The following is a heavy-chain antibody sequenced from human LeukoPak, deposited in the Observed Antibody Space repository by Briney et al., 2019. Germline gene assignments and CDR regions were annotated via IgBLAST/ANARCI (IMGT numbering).Heavy chain of an antibody. V-gene: IGHV3-23*01. Sequence: GGSLRLSCAASGFTFSSYAMSWVRQAPGKGLEWVSAISGSGGSTYYADSVKGRFTISRDNSKNTLYLQMNSLRAEDTAVYYCAKDPRVGSSTSRPFDYWGHGTLVTVSS. D-gene: IGHD2-2*01. CDR1: GFTFSSYA. CDR3: AKDPRVGSSTSRPFDY. CDR2: ISGSGGST. J-gene: IGHJ4*01.